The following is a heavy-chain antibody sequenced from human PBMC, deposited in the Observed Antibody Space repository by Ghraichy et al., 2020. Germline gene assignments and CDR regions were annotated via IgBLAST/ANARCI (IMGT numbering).Heavy chain of an antibody. CDR1: GFTFSRHW. CDR3: ARDPYGDYKYGGTDY. Sequence: GGSLRLSCEASGFTFSRHWMSWVRQAPGKGLEWVASIKSDGSDIFYVDSVRGRFTISRDNAKNSVSLEMNSLRVEDTAVYYCARDPYGDYKYGGTDYWGQGTLVXVSS. J-gene: IGHJ4*02. CDR2: IKSDGSDI. D-gene: IGHD4-17*01. V-gene: IGHV3-7*01.